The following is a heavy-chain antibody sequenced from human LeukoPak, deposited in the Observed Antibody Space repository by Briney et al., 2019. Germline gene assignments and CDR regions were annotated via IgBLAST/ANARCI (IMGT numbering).Heavy chain of an antibody. D-gene: IGHD3-22*01. Sequence: GGSLRLSCAASGFTFSSYGLNWVRQAPGKGLEWVSGISGSGISTYYADSVKGRFTISRDNSKNTLYLQMNSLRVEDTAVYYCAKSWNYYDSSGDDALDIWGQGTMVTVSS. CDR2: ISGSGIST. CDR1: GFTFSSYG. V-gene: IGHV3-23*01. J-gene: IGHJ3*02. CDR3: AKSWNYYDSSGDDALDI.